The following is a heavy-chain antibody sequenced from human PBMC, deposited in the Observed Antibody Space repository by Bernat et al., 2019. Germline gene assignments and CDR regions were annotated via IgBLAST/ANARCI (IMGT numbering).Heavy chain of an antibody. CDR3: ARGEYDFWSGYSFDY. CDR1: GFTFSSYA. D-gene: IGHD3-3*01. V-gene: IGHV3-30*01. CDR2: ISYDGSNK. Sequence: QVQLVESGGGVVQPGRSLRLSCAASGFTFSSYAMPWVRQAPGKGLEWVAVISYDGSNKYYADSVKGRFTISRDNSKNTLYLQMNSLRAEDTAVYYCARGEYDFWSGYSFDYWGQGTLVTVSS. J-gene: IGHJ4*02.